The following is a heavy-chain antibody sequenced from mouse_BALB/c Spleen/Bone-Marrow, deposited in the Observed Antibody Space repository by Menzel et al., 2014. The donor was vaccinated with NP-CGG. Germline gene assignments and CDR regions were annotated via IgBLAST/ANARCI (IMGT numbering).Heavy chain of an antibody. J-gene: IGHJ4*01. CDR2: IRNKANGYTT. CDR1: GFTFTDYY. Sequence: EVKLVESGGGLVQPGGSLRLSCATSGFTFTDYYMSWVRQPPGKALEWLGFIRNKANGYTTEYSASVKGRFTISRDNPQSILYLQMNTLRAEDSATYYCARDYYYAMDYWGQGTSVTVSS. CDR3: ARDYYYAMDY. V-gene: IGHV7-3*02.